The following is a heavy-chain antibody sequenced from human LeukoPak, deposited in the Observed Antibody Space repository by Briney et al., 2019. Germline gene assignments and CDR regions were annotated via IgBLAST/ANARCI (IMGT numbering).Heavy chain of an antibody. CDR3: ARDPTPYYYDSSGYYLAEVYPDY. Sequence: PGGSLRLSCAASGFTFSSYSMNWVRQAPGKGLEWVSSISSSSSYIYYADSVKGRFTISRDNAKNSLYLQMNSLRAEDTAVYYCARDPTPYYYDSSGYYLAEVYPDYWGQGTLVTVSS. CDR2: ISSSSSYI. CDR1: GFTFSSYS. D-gene: IGHD3-22*01. J-gene: IGHJ4*02. V-gene: IGHV3-21*04.